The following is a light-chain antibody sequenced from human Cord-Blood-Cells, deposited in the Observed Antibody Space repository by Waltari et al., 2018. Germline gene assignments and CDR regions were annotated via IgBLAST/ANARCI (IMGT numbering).Light chain of an antibody. V-gene: IGKV3-15*01. CDR1: QGVRTS. Sequence: EIVLTHSPATLPVSPGERATLSCRAGQGVRTSFARYEQKPCQSPRLLIFGASTRATGIPARFSGSGSETEFTHTISSLQSEDFAVYYCQQYNNWPYTFGQGTKLEIK. J-gene: IGKJ2*01. CDR3: QQYNNWPYT. CDR2: GAS.